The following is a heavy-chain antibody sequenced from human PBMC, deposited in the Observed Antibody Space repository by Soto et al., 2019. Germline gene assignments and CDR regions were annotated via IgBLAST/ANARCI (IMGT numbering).Heavy chain of an antibody. Sequence: SETLSLTCAVYGVSFSGYYWSWIRQPPGKGLEWIGFINHSGSTIYNPSLESRVSISIDTSKSHFSLKLTSVTVADTAVYYCARRPTGSGSSYFDSWGQGTLVTVSS. CDR3: ARRPTGSGSSYFDS. J-gene: IGHJ4*02. CDR2: INHSGST. CDR1: GVSFSGYY. V-gene: IGHV4-34*09. D-gene: IGHD3-10*01.